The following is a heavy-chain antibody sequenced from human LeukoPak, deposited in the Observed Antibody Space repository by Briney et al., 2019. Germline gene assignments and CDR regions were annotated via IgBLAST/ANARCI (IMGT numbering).Heavy chain of an antibody. J-gene: IGHJ4*02. V-gene: IGHV3-48*03. D-gene: IGHD3-10*01. Sequence: PGGSLRLSCAASGFTFSSYEMNWVRQAPGKGLEWVSYISSSGSVIYYADSVKGRFTISRDNAKNSLYLQMNSLRAEDTALYYCARDLRFGETHYWGQGTLVTVSS. CDR1: GFTFSSYE. CDR2: ISSSGSVI. CDR3: ARDLRFGETHY.